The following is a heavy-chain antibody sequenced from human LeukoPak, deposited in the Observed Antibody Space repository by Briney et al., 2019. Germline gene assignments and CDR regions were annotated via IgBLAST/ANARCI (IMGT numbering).Heavy chain of an antibody. CDR2: IYHSGST. V-gene: IGHV4-38-2*01. CDR1: GYSISSGYY. D-gene: IGHD6-13*01. CDR3: ARQSTGINFDY. Sequence: PSETLSLTCAVSGYSISSGYYCGWIRQPPGKGLEWIGRIYHSGSTYYNPSLKSRVTISVDTSKHQFSLKLSFVTAADTAVYYCARQSTGINFDYWGQGTLVTVSS. J-gene: IGHJ4*02.